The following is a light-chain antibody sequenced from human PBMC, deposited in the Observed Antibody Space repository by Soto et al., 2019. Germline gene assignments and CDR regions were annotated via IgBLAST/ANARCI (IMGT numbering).Light chain of an antibody. CDR2: AAS. Sequence: EIVLTQSPGTLSLSPGERATLSCRASQSVSSSYLVCRQQKPGQAPRLLIYAASRRATGIPDRFSGSGSGTDFTLTISRLEPEDFAVYYCQQYGSSPWTFGQGTKVDIK. CDR1: QSVSSSY. V-gene: IGKV3-20*01. J-gene: IGKJ1*01. CDR3: QQYGSSPWT.